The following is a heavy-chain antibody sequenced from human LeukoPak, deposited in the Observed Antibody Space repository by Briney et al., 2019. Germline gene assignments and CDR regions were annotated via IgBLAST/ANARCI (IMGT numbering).Heavy chain of an antibody. CDR3: AGHDTGWFHD. CDR2: ITGYNGHT. J-gene: IGHJ4*02. CDR1: GSTFTSYS. Sequence: ASVKISCNASGSTFTSYSITWMRQAPGQGLEWMGWITGYNGHTNYAQKLQDRVTMTTDTSTSTAYMEVRSLSSDDTAVYYCAGHDTGWFHDWGQGTLVTVSS. V-gene: IGHV1-18*01. D-gene: IGHD6-19*01.